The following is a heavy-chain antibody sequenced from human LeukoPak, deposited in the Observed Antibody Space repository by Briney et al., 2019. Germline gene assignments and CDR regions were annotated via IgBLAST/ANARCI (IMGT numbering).Heavy chain of an antibody. CDR2: ISYDGSNK. J-gene: IGHJ6*03. D-gene: IGHD6-13*01. V-gene: IGHV3-30*04. Sequence: PGGSLRLSCAASGFTFSSYAMHWVRQAPGKGLEWVAVISYDGSNKYYADSVKGRFTISRDNSKNTLYLQMNSLRAEDTAVYYCAKGSSWYGLYYYYYYYMDVWGKGTTVTISS. CDR1: GFTFSSYA. CDR3: AKGSSWYGLYYYYYYYMDV.